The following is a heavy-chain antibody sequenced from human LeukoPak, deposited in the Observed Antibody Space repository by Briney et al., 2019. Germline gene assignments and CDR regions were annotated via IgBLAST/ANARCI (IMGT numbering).Heavy chain of an antibody. V-gene: IGHV1-18*01. D-gene: IGHD6-25*01. CDR2: ISAYNGNT. Sequence: ASVKVSCKASGYTFTSYGISWVRQASGQGLEWMGWISAYNGNTNYAQKLQGRVTMTTDTSTSTAYMELRSLRSDDTAVYYCARGNQRLPSNWFDPWGQGTLVTVSS. CDR3: ARGNQRLPSNWFDP. J-gene: IGHJ5*02. CDR1: GYTFTSYG.